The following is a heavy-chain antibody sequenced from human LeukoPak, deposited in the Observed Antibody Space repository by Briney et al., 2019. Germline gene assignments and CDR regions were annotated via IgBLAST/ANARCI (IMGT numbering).Heavy chain of an antibody. J-gene: IGHJ4*02. D-gene: IGHD4-23*01. Sequence: PGGSLRLSCAASGFTFSTYGMHWVRQAPGKGLEWVAAISYDGSDKYYADSVKGRFTISRDNSKNTLYLQMNSLRAEDTAVYYCAKDATDSRTTVALGYWGQGTLVTVSS. V-gene: IGHV3-30*18. CDR2: ISYDGSDK. CDR3: AKDATDSRTTVALGY. CDR1: GFTFSTYG.